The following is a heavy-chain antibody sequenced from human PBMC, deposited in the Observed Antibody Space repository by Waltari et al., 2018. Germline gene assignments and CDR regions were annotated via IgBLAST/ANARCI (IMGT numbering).Heavy chain of an antibody. V-gene: IGHV1-2*06. D-gene: IGHD7-27*01. J-gene: IGHJ2*01. CDR3: ARGWGEGGWYFDL. Sequence: QVQLVQSGAEVKKPGASVKVSCKASGYPFTGHYMHWVRPAPGQGLEWMGRINPNSGGTNYAQKFQGRVTMTRDTSISTAYMELSRLRSDDTAVYYCARGWGEGGWYFDLWGRGTLVTVSS. CDR1: GYPFTGHY. CDR2: INPNSGGT.